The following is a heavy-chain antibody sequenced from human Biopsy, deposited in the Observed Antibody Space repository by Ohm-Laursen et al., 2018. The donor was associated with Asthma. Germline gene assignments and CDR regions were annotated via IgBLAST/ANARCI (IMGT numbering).Heavy chain of an antibody. D-gene: IGHD3-3*01. CDR3: ARRITIFGVVAYFDY. V-gene: IGHV4-39*02. CDR2: IYYSGRT. Sequence: SETLSLTCIVSGDAMSTSGSYWGWIRQSPGKGLEWIGSIYYSGRTYYNPSLESRVTISADTSKNPFSLKVTSVTAADTAVYYCARRITIFGVVAYFDYWGQGTLVTVSS. CDR1: GDAMSTSGSY. J-gene: IGHJ4*02.